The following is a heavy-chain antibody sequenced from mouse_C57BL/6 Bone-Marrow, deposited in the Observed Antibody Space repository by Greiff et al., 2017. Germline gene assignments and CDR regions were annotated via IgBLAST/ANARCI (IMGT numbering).Heavy chain of an antibody. CDR3: ARIGSGGNYFDY. CDR1: GYAFTNYL. Sequence: QVQLQQSGAELVRPGTSVKVSCKASGYAFTNYLIEWVKQRPGQGLEWIGVINPGSGGTNYNEKFKGKATLTADKSSSTAYMQLSRLTSEDSAVYFCARIGSGGNYFDYWGQGTTLTVSS. V-gene: IGHV1-54*01. CDR2: INPGSGGT. J-gene: IGHJ2*01. D-gene: IGHD3-2*02.